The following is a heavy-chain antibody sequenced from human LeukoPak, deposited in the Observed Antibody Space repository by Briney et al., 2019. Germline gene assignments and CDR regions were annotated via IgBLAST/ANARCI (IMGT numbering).Heavy chain of an antibody. CDR3: ARDGGYCSSTSCRGRAFDI. J-gene: IGHJ3*02. CDR2: IYYSGST. CDR1: GGSISSSSYY. D-gene: IGHD2-2*03. V-gene: IGHV4-39*07. Sequence: SETLSLTCTVSGGSISSSSYYWGWIRQPPGKGLEWIGSIYYSGSTYYNPSLKSRVTISVDTSKNQFSLKLSSVTAADTAVYYCARDGGYCSSTSCRGRAFDIWGQGTMVTVSS.